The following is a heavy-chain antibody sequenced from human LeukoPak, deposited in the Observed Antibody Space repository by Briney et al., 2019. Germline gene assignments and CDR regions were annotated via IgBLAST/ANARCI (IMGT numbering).Heavy chain of an antibody. D-gene: IGHD4-17*01. CDR3: ARFNYGDSLNHYYYGMDV. Sequence: GGSLRLSCAASGFTFSRYPMHWVRQAPGKGLEWVALISYDRSSKYYANPVKGRFTVSRDNSKNTLYLQMNDLRAEDTAVYYCARFNYGDSLNHYYYGMDVWGQGTTVTVSS. CDR2: ISYDRSSK. V-gene: IGHV3-30-3*01. J-gene: IGHJ6*02. CDR1: GFTFSRYP.